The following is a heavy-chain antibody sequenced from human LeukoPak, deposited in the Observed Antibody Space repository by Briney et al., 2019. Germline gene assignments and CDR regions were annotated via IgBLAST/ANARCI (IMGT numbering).Heavy chain of an antibody. CDR2: ISYDGSNK. J-gene: IGHJ3*02. CDR3: ARAYYYDSSGYYADDAFDI. D-gene: IGHD3-22*01. V-gene: IGHV3-30-3*01. Sequence: GGSLRLSCAASGFTFSSYAMHWVRQAPGKGLEWVAVISYDGSNKYYADSVKGRFTISRDNSKNTLYLQMNSLRAEDTAVYYCARAYYYDSSGYYADDAFDIWGQGTMVTVSS. CDR1: GFTFSSYA.